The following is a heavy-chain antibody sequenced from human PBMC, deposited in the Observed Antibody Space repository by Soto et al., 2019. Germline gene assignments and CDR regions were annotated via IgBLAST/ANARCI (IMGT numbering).Heavy chain of an antibody. CDR2: ISWNSGSI. CDR1: GFTFDDYA. Sequence: GGSLRLSCAASGFTFDDYAMHWVRQAPGKGLEWVSGISWNSGSIGYADSVKGRFTISRDNAKNSLYLQMNSLRAEDTALYYCAKVGITGTTMVLGAFDIWGQGTMVTVSS. D-gene: IGHD1-7*01. V-gene: IGHV3-9*01. J-gene: IGHJ3*02. CDR3: AKVGITGTTMVLGAFDI.